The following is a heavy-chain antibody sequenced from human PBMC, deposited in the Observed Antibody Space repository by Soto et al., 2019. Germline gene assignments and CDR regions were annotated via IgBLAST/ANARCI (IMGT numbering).Heavy chain of an antibody. J-gene: IGHJ1*01. CDR1: GFTFSIYS. V-gene: IGHV3-23*01. Sequence: PLGVLRLSCVTSGFTFSIYSMSWVRQAPGKGLEWVSSFSGSGGGSYYADSVRGRFTISRDDSKNTLYLQMNSLTAEDTAVYYCAKELGQTEYFQHWGQGTPVTVSS. CDR3: AKELGQTEYFQH. CDR2: FSGSGGGS. D-gene: IGHD3-16*01.